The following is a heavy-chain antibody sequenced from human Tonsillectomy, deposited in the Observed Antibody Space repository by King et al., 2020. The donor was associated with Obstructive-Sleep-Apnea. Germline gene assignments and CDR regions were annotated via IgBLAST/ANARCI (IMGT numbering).Heavy chain of an antibody. CDR2: IIPILGIA. CDR3: ARGVRRSVTPFDY. D-gene: IGHD1-26*01. V-gene: IGHV1-69*10. CDR1: GGTFSSYA. J-gene: IGHJ4*02. Sequence: QLVQSGAEVKKPGSSVKVSCKASGGTFSSYAISWVRQAPGQGLEWMGGIIPILGIANYAQKFQGRVTITADKSTTTAYMELSSLGSEDTAVYYCARGVRRSVTPFDYWGQGTLVTVSS.